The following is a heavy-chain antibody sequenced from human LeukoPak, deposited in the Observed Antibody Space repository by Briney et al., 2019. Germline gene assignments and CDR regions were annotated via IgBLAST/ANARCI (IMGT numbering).Heavy chain of an antibody. CDR1: GGSISSYY. V-gene: IGHV4-59*01. CDR2: IYYSGST. Sequence: PSETLSLTCTVSGGSISSYYWSWLRQPPGKGLEWIGYIYYSGSTNYNPSLKSRVTISVDTSKNQFSLKLSSVTAADTAVYYCASGVYYDFWSGYSPYYYGMDVWGQGTTVTVSS. J-gene: IGHJ6*02. CDR3: ASGVYYDFWSGYSPYYYGMDV. D-gene: IGHD3-3*01.